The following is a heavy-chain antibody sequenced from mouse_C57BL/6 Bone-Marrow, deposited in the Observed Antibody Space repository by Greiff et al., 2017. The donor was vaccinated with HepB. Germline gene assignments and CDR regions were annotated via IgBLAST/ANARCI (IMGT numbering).Heavy chain of an antibody. Sequence: VQLQQSGPVLVKPGASVKMSCKASGYTFTDYYMNWVKQSPGKSLEWIGVINPYNGGTSYNQKFKGKATLTVDKSSSTAYMELNSLTSEDSAVYYCARAGGYDERDYWGQGTSVTVSS. D-gene: IGHD2-2*01. V-gene: IGHV1-19*01. CDR3: ARAGGYDERDY. CDR2: INPYNGGT. J-gene: IGHJ4*01. CDR1: GYTFTDYY.